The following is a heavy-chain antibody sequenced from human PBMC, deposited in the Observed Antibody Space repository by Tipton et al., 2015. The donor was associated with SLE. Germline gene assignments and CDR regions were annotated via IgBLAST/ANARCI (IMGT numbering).Heavy chain of an antibody. CDR1: GFTFSSYA. CDR3: AKAVTTVTTSFDY. V-gene: IGHV3-23*01. CDR2: ISGSGGST. Sequence: SLRLSCAASGFTFSSYAMSWVRQAPGKGLEWVSAISGSGGSTYYADSVKGRFTISREKSKNTLYLQMNSLRAEDTAVYYCAKAVTTVTTSFDYWGQGTLVTVSS. D-gene: IGHD4-17*01. J-gene: IGHJ4*02.